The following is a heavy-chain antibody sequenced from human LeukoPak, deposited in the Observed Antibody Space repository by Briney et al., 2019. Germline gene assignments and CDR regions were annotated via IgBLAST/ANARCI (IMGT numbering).Heavy chain of an antibody. CDR1: GFTFSSYW. J-gene: IGHJ4*02. CDR3: ATYRQVLLPFES. V-gene: IGHV3-23*01. Sequence: GGSLRLSCAASGFTFSSYWMSWVRQPPGKGLEWVSSIPGGGEIHYADSVRGRFTISRDNSKSTLSLQMNNLRAEDTAIYYCATYRQVLLPFESWGQGTLVTVSS. D-gene: IGHD2-8*02. CDR2: IPGGGEI.